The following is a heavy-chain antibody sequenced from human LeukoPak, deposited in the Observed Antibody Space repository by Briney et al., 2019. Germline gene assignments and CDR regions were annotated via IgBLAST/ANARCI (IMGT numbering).Heavy chain of an antibody. CDR3: ARARDGYNDY. Sequence: GGSLRLSCAASGFTVSSNYMNWVRQAPGKGLEWVSVIYGGGSTYYADAVKGRFTISRLNSKNTLYLQMSSLRAEDTAVYYCARARDGYNDYWGQGTLVTVSS. D-gene: IGHD5-24*01. V-gene: IGHV3-53*04. CDR1: GFTVSSNY. CDR2: IYGGGST. J-gene: IGHJ4*02.